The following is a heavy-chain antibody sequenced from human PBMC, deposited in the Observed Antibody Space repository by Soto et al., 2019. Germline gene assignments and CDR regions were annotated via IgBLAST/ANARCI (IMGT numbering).Heavy chain of an antibody. Sequence: GGSLRLSCAASGFTFTRYSMNWVRQAPGTGLEWVSSISSTTNYIYYGDSMKGRFTISRDNAKNSLYLEMNSLRAEDTAVYYCAREYEDLASNFDYWGQGTLVTVS. V-gene: IGHV3-21*06. CDR3: AREYEDLASNFDY. CDR2: ISSTTNYI. CDR1: GFTFTRYS. D-gene: IGHD3-3*01. J-gene: IGHJ4*02.